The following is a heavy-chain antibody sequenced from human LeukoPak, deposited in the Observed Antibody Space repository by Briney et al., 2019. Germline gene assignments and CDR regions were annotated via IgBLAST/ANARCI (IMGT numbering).Heavy chain of an antibody. Sequence: SETLSLTCTVSGGSITNSPKYWGWIRQPPGKGLEWIGSIFCSGTTYYSPSLKSRATLSVDTSNNQFSLKLSSVTAADTAVYYCARAGAEDYDFWSGYDYWGQGTLVTVSS. J-gene: IGHJ4*02. CDR3: ARAGAEDYDFWSGYDY. CDR2: IFCSGTT. D-gene: IGHD3-3*01. CDR1: GGSITNSPKY. V-gene: IGHV4-39*01.